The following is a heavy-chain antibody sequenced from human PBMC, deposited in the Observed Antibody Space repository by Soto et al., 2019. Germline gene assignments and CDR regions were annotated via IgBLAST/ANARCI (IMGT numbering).Heavy chain of an antibody. D-gene: IGHD6-13*01. CDR3: AVEGYSRTLSYN. CDR2: ISGSGGST. CDR1: GFTFNNYA. V-gene: IGHV3-23*01. Sequence: PGGSLRLSCAASGFTFNNYAMSWVRQAPGKGLEWVSAISGSGGSTYYGDSVKGRFTIARDNSKNTLYLQMNSLRAEDTAVYYCAVEGYSRTLSYNWGQGTLVIVSS. J-gene: IGHJ4*02.